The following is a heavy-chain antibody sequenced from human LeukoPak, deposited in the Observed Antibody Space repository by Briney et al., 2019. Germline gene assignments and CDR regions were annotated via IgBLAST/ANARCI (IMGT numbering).Heavy chain of an antibody. J-gene: IGHJ4*02. Sequence: GASVKVSCTASGYTFTGYYVHWVRQAPGQGLEWMGWISPNSGDTNYAQKFQGRVTMTRDTSISTAYMELSRLTSDDTAVYYCARACIAAAILTWGQGTLVTVSS. D-gene: IGHD6-13*01. CDR1: GYTFTGYY. V-gene: IGHV1-2*02. CDR3: ARACIAAAILT. CDR2: ISPNSGDT.